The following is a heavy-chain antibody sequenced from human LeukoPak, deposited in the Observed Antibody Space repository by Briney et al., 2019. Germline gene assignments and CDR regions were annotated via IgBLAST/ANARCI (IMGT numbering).Heavy chain of an antibody. CDR1: GFTFSTYW. V-gene: IGHV3-21*01. CDR3: ARDPLGYCSGGSCDWFDP. D-gene: IGHD2-15*01. CDR2: ISISSTYI. Sequence: GGSLRLPCAASGFTFSTYWLNWVRQAPGKGLEWVSSISISSTYIYYADSVKGRFTISRDNAKNSLYLQMNSLRAEDTAVYYCARDPLGYCSGGSCDWFDPWGQGTLSPSPQ. J-gene: IGHJ5*02.